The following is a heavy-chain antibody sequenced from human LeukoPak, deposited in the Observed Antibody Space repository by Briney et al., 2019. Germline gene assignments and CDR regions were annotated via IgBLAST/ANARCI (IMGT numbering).Heavy chain of an antibody. V-gene: IGHV4-4*07. CDR2: IHTSGST. CDR1: GGSISSYY. CDR3: AREVLRYFDWPSGLDY. D-gene: IGHD3-9*01. J-gene: IGHJ4*02. Sequence: SETLSLTCTVSGGSISSYYWSWIRQPAGKGLEWIGRIHTSGSTKYNPSLKSRVTMSVDTSKNQFSLKLSSVTAADTAVYYCAREVLRYFDWPSGLDYWGQGTLVTVSS.